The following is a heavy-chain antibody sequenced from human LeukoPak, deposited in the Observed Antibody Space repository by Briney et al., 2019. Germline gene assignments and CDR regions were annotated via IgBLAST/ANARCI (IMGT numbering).Heavy chain of an antibody. Sequence: HPGGSLRLSCAASGFTFSSYAMSWVRQAPGKGLEWVSAISGSGGSTYYADSVKGRITISRDNSKNTLYLQMNSLRAEDTAVYYCAKDGDLEVYYYYYYMDVWGKGTTVTVSS. J-gene: IGHJ6*03. CDR2: ISGSGGST. CDR3: AKDGDLEVYYYYYYMDV. CDR1: GFTFSSYA. D-gene: IGHD1-1*01. V-gene: IGHV3-23*01.